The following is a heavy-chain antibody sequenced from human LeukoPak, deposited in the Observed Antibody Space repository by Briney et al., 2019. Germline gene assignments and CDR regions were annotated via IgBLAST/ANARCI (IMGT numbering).Heavy chain of an antibody. CDR2: VYSSGST. V-gene: IGHV4-4*07. CDR3: ARGPFGDFRYFDY. D-gene: IGHD4-17*01. Sequence: SETLSLTCTVSGASISSYFWSWIRQPAGKGLEWIGRVYSSGSTSYNPSLKSRVTMSVDTSKNQFSLKLTSMIAADTAVYYCARGPFGDFRYFDYWGQGTLVTVSS. J-gene: IGHJ4*02. CDR1: GASISSYF.